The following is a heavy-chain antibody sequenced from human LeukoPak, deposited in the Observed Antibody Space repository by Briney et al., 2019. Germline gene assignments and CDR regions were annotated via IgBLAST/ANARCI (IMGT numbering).Heavy chain of an antibody. Sequence: EASVKVSCKVSGYTLTELSMHWVRQAPGKGLEWMGGFDPEDGETIYAQKFQGRVTMTEDTSTDTAYMELSSLRSEDTAVYHCATFDSSGFAARADDAFDIWGQGTMVTVSS. V-gene: IGHV1-24*01. J-gene: IGHJ3*02. CDR2: FDPEDGET. CDR1: GYTLTELS. D-gene: IGHD3-22*01. CDR3: ATFDSSGFAARADDAFDI.